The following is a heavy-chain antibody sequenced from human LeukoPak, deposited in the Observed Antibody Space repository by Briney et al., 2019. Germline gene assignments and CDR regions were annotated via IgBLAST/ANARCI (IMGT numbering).Heavy chain of an antibody. V-gene: IGHV1-8*02. CDR1: GYTFTGYY. Sequence: PWASVKVSCKASGYTFTGYYMHWVRQAPGQGLEWMGWMNPNSGDTGYAQNFQGRVTMTRDTSINTAYMELSSLRSEDTAVYYCARTPRNGYIEGYWGQETLVTVSS. CDR3: ARTPRNGYIEGY. D-gene: IGHD5-24*01. J-gene: IGHJ4*02. CDR2: MNPNSGDT.